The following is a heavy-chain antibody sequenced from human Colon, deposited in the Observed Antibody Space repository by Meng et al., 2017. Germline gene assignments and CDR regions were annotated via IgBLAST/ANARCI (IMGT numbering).Heavy chain of an antibody. Sequence: QVQLQQSGPGLVQPSQTLSLTGATSGDSVSSNRALWHWVRQSPSRGLEWLGQTYYRSEWQNHYGVSVKSRITINADTSRNHLSLHLNSVTPEDTAVYYCTTWYGEYWGQGTLVTVSS. J-gene: IGHJ4*02. CDR3: TTWYGEY. CDR1: GDSVSSNRAL. D-gene: IGHD3-10*01. V-gene: IGHV6-1*01. CDR2: TYYRSEWQN.